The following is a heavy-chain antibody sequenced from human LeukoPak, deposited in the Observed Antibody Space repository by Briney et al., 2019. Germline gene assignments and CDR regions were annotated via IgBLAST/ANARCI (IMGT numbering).Heavy chain of an antibody. J-gene: IGHJ4*02. V-gene: IGHV1-18*04. CDR2: ISAYNGNT. CDR1: GYTFTSYG. Sequence: GSVTVSCKAAGYTFTSYGISWVRQAPGQGLEWMGWISAYNGNTNYAQKLQGRVTMTTDTSTSTVYMELRSLRSDDTAVYYCARGGLYCSSTSCYGIEYWGQGTLVTVSS. D-gene: IGHD2-2*01. CDR3: ARGGLYCSSTSCYGIEY.